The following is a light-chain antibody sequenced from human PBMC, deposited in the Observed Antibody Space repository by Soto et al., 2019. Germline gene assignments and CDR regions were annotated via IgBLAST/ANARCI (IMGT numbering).Light chain of an antibody. V-gene: IGLV2-8*01. CDR1: SSDVGGYNY. J-gene: IGLJ1*01. Sequence: QSALTQPPSASGSPGQSVAISCTGTSSDVGGYNYVSWYQQHPGKAPKLMIYEVNKRPSGVPARFSGSKSGNTASLTVSGLQSEDEADYYCSSYACSSNVFGTGTKLTVL. CDR3: SSYACSSNV. CDR2: EVN.